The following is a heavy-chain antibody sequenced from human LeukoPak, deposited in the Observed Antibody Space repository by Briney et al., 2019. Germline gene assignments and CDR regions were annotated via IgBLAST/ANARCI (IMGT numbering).Heavy chain of an antibody. CDR2: INAGNGNT. D-gene: IGHD3-10*01. CDR1: GYTFTSYA. V-gene: IGHV1-3*01. CDR3: ARGPRDGSGSSYFQH. J-gene: IGHJ1*01. Sequence: ASVKVSCKASGYTFTSYAMHWVRQAPGQRLEWMGWINAGNGNTKYSQKFQGRVTMTRNTSISTAYMELSGLRSEDTAVYYCARGPRDGSGSSYFQHWGQGTLVTVSS.